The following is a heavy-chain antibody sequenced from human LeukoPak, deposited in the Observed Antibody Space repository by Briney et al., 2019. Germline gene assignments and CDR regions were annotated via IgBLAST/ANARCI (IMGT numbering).Heavy chain of an antibody. V-gene: IGHV4-59*01. CDR2: IYYSGST. Sequence: KPSETLSLTCTVSGGSISNYYWSWIRQPPGKGLEWIGYIYYSGSTNYNPSLKSRVTISVDTSKNQFSLKLSSVTAADTAVYYSARVGSGSSYYFDYWGQGTLVTVSS. D-gene: IGHD3-10*01. CDR3: ARVGSGSSYYFDY. J-gene: IGHJ4*02. CDR1: GGSISNYY.